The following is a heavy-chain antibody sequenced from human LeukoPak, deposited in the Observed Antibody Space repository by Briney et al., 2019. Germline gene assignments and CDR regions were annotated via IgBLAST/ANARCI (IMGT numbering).Heavy chain of an antibody. CDR3: ARVGPKNGNWFDP. Sequence: GGSLRLSCAASGFTFSSYWMSWVRQAPGKGLEWVANIKQDGSEKYYVDSVKGRFTISRDNAKNSLYLQMNSLRAEDTAVYYCARVGPKNGNWFDPWGQGTLVTVSS. CDR1: GFTFSSYW. V-gene: IGHV3-7*01. CDR2: IKQDGSEK. D-gene: IGHD3-16*01. J-gene: IGHJ5*02.